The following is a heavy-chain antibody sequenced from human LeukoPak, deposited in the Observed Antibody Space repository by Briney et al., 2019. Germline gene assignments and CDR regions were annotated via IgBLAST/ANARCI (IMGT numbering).Heavy chain of an antibody. CDR3: ARRVGATSSPNWFDP. V-gene: IGHV4-59*08. Sequence: PSETLSLTCTVSGGSISSYYWSWIRQPPGKGLEWIGYIYYSGTTNYNPSLKSRVTISVDTSRNQFSLKLSSVTAADTAVYYCARRVGATSSPNWFDPWGQGTLVTVSS. CDR2: IYYSGTT. J-gene: IGHJ5*02. CDR1: GGSISSYY. D-gene: IGHD1-26*01.